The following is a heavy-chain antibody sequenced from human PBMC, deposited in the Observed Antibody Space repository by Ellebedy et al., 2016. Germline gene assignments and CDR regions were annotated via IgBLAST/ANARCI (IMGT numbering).Heavy chain of an antibody. Sequence: GGSLRLSXAASGFTLSDYYMSWIRQSPGKGLEWVSYISRSGSTINYADSVKGRFTISRDNSKNTLYLQMNSLRAEDTAVYYCARAYYDFWSGYPMDVWGQGTTVTVSS. D-gene: IGHD3-3*01. CDR3: ARAYYDFWSGYPMDV. CDR2: ISRSGSTI. J-gene: IGHJ6*02. CDR1: GFTLSDYY. V-gene: IGHV3-11*01.